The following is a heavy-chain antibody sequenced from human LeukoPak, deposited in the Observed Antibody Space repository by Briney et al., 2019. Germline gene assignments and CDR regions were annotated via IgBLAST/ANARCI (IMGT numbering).Heavy chain of an antibody. J-gene: IGHJ6*02. CDR1: GGSFSGYY. CDR2: INHSGST. V-gene: IGHV4-34*01. Sequence: SETLSLTCAVYGGSFSGYYWSWIRQPPGKGLEWIGEINHSGSTNYNPSLKSRVTISVDTSKNQFSLKLSSVTATDTAVYYCARGGYYYYYGMDVWGQGTTVTVSS. CDR3: ARGGYYYYYGMDV.